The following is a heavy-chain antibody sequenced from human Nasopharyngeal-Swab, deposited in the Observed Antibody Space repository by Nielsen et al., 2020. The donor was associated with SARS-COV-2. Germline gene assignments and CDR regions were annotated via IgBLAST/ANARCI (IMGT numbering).Heavy chain of an antibody. CDR3: ARQYSSSWYVYYGMDV. J-gene: IGHJ6*02. D-gene: IGHD6-13*01. Sequence: GESLKISCQGSGYSFTSYWIGWVRQMPGKGLEWMGIIYPGDSDTRYSPSFQGQVTISADKSISTAYLQWSSLKASDTAMYYCARQYSSSWYVYYGMDVWGQGTTVTVSS. CDR2: IYPGDSDT. V-gene: IGHV5-51*01. CDR1: GYSFTSYW.